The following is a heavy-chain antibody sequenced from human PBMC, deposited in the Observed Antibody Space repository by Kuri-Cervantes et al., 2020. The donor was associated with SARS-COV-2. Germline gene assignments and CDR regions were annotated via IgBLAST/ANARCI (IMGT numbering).Heavy chain of an antibody. CDR1: GFTFSSYW. Sequence: GESLKISCAASGFTFSSYWMTWVRQAPGKGLEWVANIKYDGSEKYYVDSVKGRFTISRDNANNSLSLQLNSLRVDDTAVYYCARDYLSRGVPGTGLNYWGQGTLVTVSS. D-gene: IGHD6-19*01. J-gene: IGHJ4*02. CDR3: ARDYLSRGVPGTGLNY. CDR2: IKYDGSEK. V-gene: IGHV3-7*01.